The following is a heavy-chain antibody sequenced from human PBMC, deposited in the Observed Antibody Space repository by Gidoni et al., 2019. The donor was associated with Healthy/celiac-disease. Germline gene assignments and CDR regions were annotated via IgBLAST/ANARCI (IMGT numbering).Heavy chain of an antibody. D-gene: IGHD1-26*01. CDR1: GGTFISYA. CDR3: ARGGPLPSELDY. CDR2: ITPIFGTA. Sequence: QVLLVQSWAEVQKPRPSVTVSCKASGGTFISYAISWVRQAPGQGLEWMGGITPIFGTANCAQKFQGRVTITADKSTSTAYMELSSLRSEDTAVYYCARGGPLPSELDYWGQGTLVTVSA. J-gene: IGHJ4*02. V-gene: IGHV1-69*06.